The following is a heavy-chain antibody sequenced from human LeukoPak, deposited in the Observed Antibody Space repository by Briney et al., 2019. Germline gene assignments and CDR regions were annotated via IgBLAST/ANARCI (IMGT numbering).Heavy chain of an antibody. CDR3: ASDDYGDYLHWFEP. CDR2: IIPIFGTA. V-gene: IGHV1-69*01. J-gene: IGHJ5*02. Sequence: GASVHVSCQASGGTFSSYAISWVRQAPGQGREWMGGIIPIFGTANYAQKFQGRVTITADESTSTAYMELSSLRSEDTAVYYCASDDYGDYLHWFEPWGQGPLVTVSS. CDR1: GGTFSSYA. D-gene: IGHD4-17*01.